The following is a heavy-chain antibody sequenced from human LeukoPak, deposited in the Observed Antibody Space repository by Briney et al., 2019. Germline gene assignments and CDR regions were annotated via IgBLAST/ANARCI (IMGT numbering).Heavy chain of an antibody. Sequence: ASVKVSCKASGYTFTSYGISWVRQAPGQGLEWMGWISAYNGNTNYAQKLQGRVTMTTDTSTSTAYMELRSLRSDDTAVYYCARDRGPGYSYPNWFDPWGQGTLVTVSS. V-gene: IGHV1-18*01. J-gene: IGHJ5*02. CDR2: ISAYNGNT. CDR3: ARDRGPGYSYPNWFDP. D-gene: IGHD5-18*01. CDR1: GYTFTSYG.